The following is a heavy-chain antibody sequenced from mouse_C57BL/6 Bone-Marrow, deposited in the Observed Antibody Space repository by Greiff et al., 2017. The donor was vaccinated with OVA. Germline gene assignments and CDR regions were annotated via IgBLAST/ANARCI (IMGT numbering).Heavy chain of an antibody. CDR2: ISYSGST. CDR3: ARDAYYGSIGGAMDY. Sequence: VQLKESGPGMVKPSQSLSLTCTVTGYSITSGYDWHWIRHFPGNKLEWMGYISYSGSTNYNPSLKSRISITHDTSKNHFFLKLNSVTTEDTATYYCARDAYYGSIGGAMDYWGQGTSVTVSS. CDR1: GYSITSGYD. V-gene: IGHV3-1*01. D-gene: IGHD1-1*01. J-gene: IGHJ4*01.